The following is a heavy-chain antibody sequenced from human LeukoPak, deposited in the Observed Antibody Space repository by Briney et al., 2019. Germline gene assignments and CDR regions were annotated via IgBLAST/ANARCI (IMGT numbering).Heavy chain of an antibody. CDR3: ARDLFAPDYGDYVNYYYGMDV. Sequence: GGSLRLSCAASGFTFSSYGMHWVRQAPGKGLEWVAVIWYDGSNKYYSDSVKGRFTISRDNSKNKLYLQMNSLRAEDTAVYYCARDLFAPDYGDYVNYYYGMDVWGKGTTVTVSS. CDR2: IWYDGSNK. V-gene: IGHV3-33*01. J-gene: IGHJ6*04. D-gene: IGHD4-17*01. CDR1: GFTFSSYG.